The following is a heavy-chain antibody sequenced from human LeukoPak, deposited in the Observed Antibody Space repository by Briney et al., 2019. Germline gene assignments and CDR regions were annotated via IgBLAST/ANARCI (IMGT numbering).Heavy chain of an antibody. V-gene: IGHV3-23*01. D-gene: IGHD2-2*01. CDR1: GFTFSSYA. CDR2: ISGSGGST. Sequence: GGSLRLSCAASGFTFSSYAMSWVRQAPGKGLEWVSAISGSGGSTYYADSVKGRFTISRDNSKNTLYLQMNSLRAEDTAVYYCALYCSSTSCYHADDAFDIWGQGTMVTVSS. CDR3: ALYCSSTSCYHADDAFDI. J-gene: IGHJ3*02.